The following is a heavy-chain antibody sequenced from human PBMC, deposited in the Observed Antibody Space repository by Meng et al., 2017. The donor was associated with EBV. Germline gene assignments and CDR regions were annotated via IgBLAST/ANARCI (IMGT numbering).Heavy chain of an antibody. CDR2: ISAYNGDT. V-gene: IGHV1-18*01. CDR1: GYTFSSFG. J-gene: IGHJ4*02. CDR3: ARGMRNFNF. Sequence: QVKLVKSGAEGKKPGAPVNVACKAAGYTFSSFGISWVRQAPGQGPEWMGWISAYNGDTKYAQKFQGRVTVTTDTSTSTAYMELRSLRRDDTAVYYCARGMRNFNFWGQGTLVTVSS.